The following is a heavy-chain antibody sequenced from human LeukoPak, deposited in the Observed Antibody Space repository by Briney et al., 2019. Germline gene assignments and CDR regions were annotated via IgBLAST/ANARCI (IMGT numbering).Heavy chain of an antibody. CDR1: GGSISSGGYY. CDR3: ARGIVVVPAASPPAFDY. V-gene: IGHV4-30-4*08. Sequence: PSQTLSLTCTVSGGSISSGGYYWSWIRQHPGKGLEWIGYIYYSGSTYYNPSLKSRVTISVDTSKNQFSLKLSSVTAADTAVYYCARGIVVVPAASPPAFDYWGQGTLVTVSS. CDR2: IYYSGST. D-gene: IGHD2-2*01. J-gene: IGHJ4*02.